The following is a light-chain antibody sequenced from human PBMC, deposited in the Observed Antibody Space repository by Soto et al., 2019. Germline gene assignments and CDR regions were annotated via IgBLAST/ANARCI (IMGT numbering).Light chain of an antibody. CDR1: QTILYSSNNKNY. J-gene: IGKJ2*01. CDR2: WAS. CDR3: QQYYGTPYT. V-gene: IGKV4-1*01. Sequence: DIVMTQSPDSLAVSLGERATINCRSSQTILYSSNNKNYLAWYQQKPGQPPELLISWASTRDSGVPDRFSGSGSGTDFTLTISSLQAEDVAVYYCQQYYGTPYTFGQGTMLEIK.